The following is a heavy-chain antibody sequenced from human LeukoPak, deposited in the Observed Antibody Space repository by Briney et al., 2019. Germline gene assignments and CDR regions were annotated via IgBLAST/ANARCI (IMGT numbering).Heavy chain of an antibody. V-gene: IGHV4-59*01. J-gene: IGHJ6*03. CDR3: ARGGYCSGGSCYSRFYYYYMDV. Sequence: SETLSLTCTVSGGSISSYYWSWIRQPPGKGLEWIGYIYYSGSTNYNPSLKSRVTISVDTSKNQFSLKLSSVTAADTAVYYCARGGYCSGGSCYSRFYYYYMDVWGKGTTVTISS. CDR1: GGSISSYY. D-gene: IGHD2-15*01. CDR2: IYYSGST.